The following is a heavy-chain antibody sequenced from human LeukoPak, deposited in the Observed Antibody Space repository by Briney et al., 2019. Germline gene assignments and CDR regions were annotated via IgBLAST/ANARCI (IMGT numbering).Heavy chain of an antibody. CDR3: ARGRDDSSGYLFDY. CDR2: IWYDGSNK. J-gene: IGHJ4*02. D-gene: IGHD3-22*01. Sequence: PGRSLRLSCAASGFTFSSYGMHWVRQAPGKGLEWVAVIWYDGSNKYYADSVKGRFTISRDNSKNTLYLQVNSLRAEDTAVYYCARGRDDSSGYLFDYWGQGTLVTVSS. V-gene: IGHV3-33*01. CDR1: GFTFSSYG.